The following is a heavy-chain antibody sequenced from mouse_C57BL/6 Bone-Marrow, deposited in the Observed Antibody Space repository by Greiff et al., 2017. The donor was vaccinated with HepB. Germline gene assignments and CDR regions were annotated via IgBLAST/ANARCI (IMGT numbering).Heavy chain of an antibody. J-gene: IGHJ1*03. V-gene: IGHV1-39*01. CDR2: INPNYGTT. Sequence: VQLKESGPELVKPGASVKISCKASGYSFTDYNMNWVKQSNGKSLEWIGVINPNYGTTSYNQKFKGKATLTVDQSSSTAYMQLNSLTSEDSAVYYCARRRKIYYPWYFDVWGTGTTVTVSS. CDR1: GYSFTDYN. CDR3: ARRRKIYYPWYFDV. D-gene: IGHD2-1*01.